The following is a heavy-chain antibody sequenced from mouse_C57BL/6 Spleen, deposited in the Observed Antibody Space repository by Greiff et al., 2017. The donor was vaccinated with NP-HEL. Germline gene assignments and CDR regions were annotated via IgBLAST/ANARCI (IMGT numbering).Heavy chain of an antibody. D-gene: IGHD1-1*01. CDR1: GYTFTSYW. J-gene: IGHJ4*01. CDR3: ARGDYGSSYYYYAMDY. CDR2: IDPSDSYT. Sequence: QVQLKQPGAELVMPGASVKLSCKASGYTFTSYWMHWVKQRPGQGLEWIGEIDPSDSYTNYNQKFKGKSTLTVDKSSSTAYMQLSSLTSEDSAVYYCARGDYGSSYYYYAMDYWGQGTSVTVSS. V-gene: IGHV1-69*01.